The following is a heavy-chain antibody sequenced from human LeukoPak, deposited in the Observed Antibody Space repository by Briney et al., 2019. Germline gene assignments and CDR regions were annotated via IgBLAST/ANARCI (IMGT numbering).Heavy chain of an antibody. J-gene: IGHJ4*02. V-gene: IGHV4-59*08. Sequence: SETLSLTCTVSGGSISSYYWSWIRQPPGEGLEWIGYIYYTGSTDSNPSLKSRVTISVDTSKNQFSLKLSSVTAADTAVYYCAIHVRLSGSYFSAIDYWGQGTLVTVSS. CDR3: AIHVRLSGSYFSAIDY. CDR2: IYYTGST. D-gene: IGHD1-26*01. CDR1: GGSISSYY.